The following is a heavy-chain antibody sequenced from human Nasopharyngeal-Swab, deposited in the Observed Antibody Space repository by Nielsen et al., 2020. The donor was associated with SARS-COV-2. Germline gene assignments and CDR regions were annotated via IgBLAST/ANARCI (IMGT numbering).Heavy chain of an antibody. J-gene: IGHJ4*02. CDR3: ANRRGSSWHPYCFDY. V-gene: IGHV3-23*01. CDR2: ISGSGGST. Sequence: GSLKISCAASGFTFSSYAMTWVRQAPGKGLEWVSTISGSGGSTNYADSVKGRFTISRDNSENTLYLQMNSLRAEDTAVYYCANRRGSSWHPYCFDYWGQGTLVTVSS. CDR1: GFTFSSYA. D-gene: IGHD6-13*01.